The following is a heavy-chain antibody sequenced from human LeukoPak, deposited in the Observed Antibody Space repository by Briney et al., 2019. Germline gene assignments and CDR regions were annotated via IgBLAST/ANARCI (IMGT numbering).Heavy chain of an antibody. CDR3: ARRRRYYYDSSGYCDY. CDR2: INHSGST. V-gene: IGHV4-34*01. D-gene: IGHD3-22*01. CDR1: GGSFSGYY. Sequence: SETLSLTCAVYGGSFSGYYWSWIRQPPGKGLEWIGEINHSGSTNYNPSLKSRVTISVDTSKNQFSLKLSSVTAADTAVYYCARRRRYYYDSSGYCDYWGQGTLVTVSS. J-gene: IGHJ4*02.